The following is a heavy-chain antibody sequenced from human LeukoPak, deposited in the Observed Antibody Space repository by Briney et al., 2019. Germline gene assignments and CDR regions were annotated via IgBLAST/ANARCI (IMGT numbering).Heavy chain of an antibody. CDR1: GFTFTSSW. D-gene: IGHD6-13*01. V-gene: IGHV3-7*01. CDR2: INRDGTKT. CDR3: ATAPAAADSS. Sequence: GGSLRLSCAASGFTFTSSWMTWVRQSPGKGLERVANINRDGTKTTYVDSVKGRFTISRDNAKHSLFLQMSSLRAEDTAVYYCATAPAAADSSWGQGTLVAVSS. J-gene: IGHJ5*02.